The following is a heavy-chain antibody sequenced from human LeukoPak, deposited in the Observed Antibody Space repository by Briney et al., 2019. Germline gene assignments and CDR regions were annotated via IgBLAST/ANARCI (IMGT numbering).Heavy chain of an antibody. Sequence: PGGSLRLSCAASGFTFRIFGLNWVRQAPGKGPEWVSYIDARSGITYYADSVQGRFTISRDDARESVFLQMDGLRVDDTAVYYCARPWSSSGNQEAFNYYYYGMDVWGQGTTVTVSS. CDR3: ARPWSSSGNQEAFNYYYYGMDV. CDR2: IDARSGIT. J-gene: IGHJ6*02. D-gene: IGHD6-13*01. CDR1: GFTFRIFG. V-gene: IGHV3-48*04.